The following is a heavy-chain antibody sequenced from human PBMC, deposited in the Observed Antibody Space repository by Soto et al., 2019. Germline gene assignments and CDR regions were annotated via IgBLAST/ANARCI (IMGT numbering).Heavy chain of an antibody. CDR1: GYTFTSYA. Sequence: GASVKVSCKASGYTFTSYAMHWVRQAPGQRLEWMGWINAGNGNTKYSQKFQGRVTITRDTSASTAYMELSSLRSEDTAVYYCARVELVVVVAAYGMDVRGQGTTVTGSS. D-gene: IGHD2-15*01. J-gene: IGHJ6*02. V-gene: IGHV1-3*01. CDR2: INAGNGNT. CDR3: ARVELVVVVAAYGMDV.